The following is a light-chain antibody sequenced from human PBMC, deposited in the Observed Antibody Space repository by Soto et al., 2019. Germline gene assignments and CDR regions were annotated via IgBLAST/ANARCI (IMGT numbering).Light chain of an antibody. CDR2: WAS. J-gene: IGKJ4*01. V-gene: IGKV4-1*01. CDR3: QQYYRSPLS. CDR1: QSALYSLNNRNH. Sequence: DIVMTQSPDSLAVSLGERATLNCKSSQSALYSLNNRNHLAWYQKKPGQPPRLLVYWASTRESGVPDRFSGSGSGTDFSLTISSLQAEDVAVYYCQQYYRSPLSFGGGTRVEIK.